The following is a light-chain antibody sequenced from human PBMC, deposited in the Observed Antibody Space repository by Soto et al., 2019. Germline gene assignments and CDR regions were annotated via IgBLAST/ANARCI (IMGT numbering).Light chain of an antibody. V-gene: IGKV3-20*01. J-gene: IGKJ1*01. Sequence: EIVLTQSPGTLSLSPGERATLSCRASQSVSRSYLAWYQQKPGQAPRLLIYGASSRATGIPDRFSGSGSGTDFTLTISRLEPEDFAVYYCHQYGSSPGTFGQWTKVEIK. CDR3: HQYGSSPGT. CDR1: QSVSRSY. CDR2: GAS.